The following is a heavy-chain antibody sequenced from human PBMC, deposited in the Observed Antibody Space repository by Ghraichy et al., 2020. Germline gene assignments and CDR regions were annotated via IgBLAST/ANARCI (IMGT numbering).Heavy chain of an antibody. CDR3: AKAIMRGYAFDI. J-gene: IGHJ3*02. CDR2: ISGSGGST. CDR1: GFTFSSYA. Sequence: GESLNISCAASGFTFSSYAMSWVRQAPGKGLEWVSAISGSGGSTYYADSVKGRFTISRDNSKNTLYLQMNSLRAEDTAVYYCAKAIMRGYAFDIWGQGTMVTVSS. V-gene: IGHV3-23*01. D-gene: IGHD3-16*01.